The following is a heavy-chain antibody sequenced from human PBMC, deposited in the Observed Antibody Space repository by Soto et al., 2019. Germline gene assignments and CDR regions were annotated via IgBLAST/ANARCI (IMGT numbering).Heavy chain of an antibody. J-gene: IGHJ6*02. D-gene: IGHD1-1*01. Sequence: QVQLVESGGGVVQPGRSLRLSCAASGFTFSNYGMHWVRQAPGKGLEWVAVIWHDGSNKYYTESVEGRFTISRDNSKNTLYLQMNSLRAEDTAVYYCAGRSPLESTHYYYGMDVWGQGTTVTVSS. CDR1: GFTFSNYG. CDR2: IWHDGSNK. CDR3: AGRSPLESTHYYYGMDV. V-gene: IGHV3-33*03.